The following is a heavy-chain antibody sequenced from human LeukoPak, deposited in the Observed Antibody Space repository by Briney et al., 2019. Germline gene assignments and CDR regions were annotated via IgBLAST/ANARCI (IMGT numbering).Heavy chain of an antibody. CDR2: INSDGRST. CDR1: GFTFSSYW. V-gene: IGHV3-74*01. D-gene: IGHD3-3*01. J-gene: IGHJ4*02. Sequence: GGSLRLSCAASGFTFSSYWMHWVRQAPGKGLVWVSRINSDGRSTSYADSVKGRFTISRDSAKNTLYLQMNSLRAEDTAVYYCARVTIFGVVATFDYWGQGTLVTVPS. CDR3: ARVTIFGVVATFDY.